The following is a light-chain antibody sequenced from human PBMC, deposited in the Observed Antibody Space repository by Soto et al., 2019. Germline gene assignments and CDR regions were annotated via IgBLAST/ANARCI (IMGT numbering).Light chain of an antibody. Sequence: ELTQSPVTLSLSPGERATLSCRASQSFRGLLAWYQQKPGQAPRLLIYDAYNRATGIPPRFSGSGSGTDFTLTISSLEPEDSAVYYCQQRHMWLITFCQGTRLEI. CDR1: QSFRGL. CDR2: DAY. V-gene: IGKV3-11*01. J-gene: IGKJ5*01. CDR3: QQRHMWLIT.